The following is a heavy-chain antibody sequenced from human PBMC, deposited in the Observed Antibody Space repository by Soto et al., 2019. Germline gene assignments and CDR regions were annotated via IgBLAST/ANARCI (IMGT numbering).Heavy chain of an antibody. J-gene: IGHJ4*02. CDR3: ARGTSTPGFAY. CDR2: INEDGSAT. CDR1: GFIFNKFW. D-gene: IGHD1-1*01. V-gene: IGHV3-7*04. Sequence: EVQLVESGGGLVQPGGSLRLSCRASGFIFNKFWMNWVRQAPGKGLEWLGNINEDGSATTFVDSVKGRFSTSRDNAERSLYLQMNSLRAEDTAVYYCARGTSTPGFAYLGQGALVTVSS.